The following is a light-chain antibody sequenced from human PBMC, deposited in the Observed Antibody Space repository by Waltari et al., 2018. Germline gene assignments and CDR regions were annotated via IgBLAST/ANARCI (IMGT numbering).Light chain of an antibody. CDR1: QRISRW. CDR2: KAS. CDR3: QQYNSYSMWT. Sequence: DIEMTQSPSTVSASVGDRVTITCRTSQRISRWLAWYQQKPGKAPKLLISKASTLESGVPSRFSDSGSGTEFTLTISNLQVDDFAIYFCQQYNSYSMWTFGQGTKVEIK. J-gene: IGKJ1*01. V-gene: IGKV1-5*03.